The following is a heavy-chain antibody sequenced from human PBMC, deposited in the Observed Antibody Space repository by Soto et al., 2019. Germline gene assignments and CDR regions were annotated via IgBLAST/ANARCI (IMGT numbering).Heavy chain of an antibody. CDR3: ARDWSFSSSSAWGYFDY. D-gene: IGHD6-6*01. J-gene: IGHJ4*02. CDR2: ISYDGSNK. Sequence: QVQLVESGGGVVQPGRSLRLSCAASGFTFSSYAMHWVCQAPGKGLEWVAVISYDGSNKYYADSVKGRFTISRDNSKNTLYLQMNSLRAEDTAVYYCARDWSFSSSSAWGYFDYWGQGTLVTVSS. CDR1: GFTFSSYA. V-gene: IGHV3-30-3*01.